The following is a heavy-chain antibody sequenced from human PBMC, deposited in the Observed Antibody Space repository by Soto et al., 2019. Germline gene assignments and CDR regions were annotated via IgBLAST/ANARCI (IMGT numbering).Heavy chain of an antibody. D-gene: IGHD6-13*01. CDR3: ARGPADCSSWFYYYYGMDV. CDR1: GCTFTSYD. CDR2: MNPNSGNT. Sequence: QVQLVQSGAEVKKPGASVKVSCKASGCTFTSYDINWVREATGQGLEWMGWMNPNSGNTGYAQKFQGRVTITRNTSIITAYMELTSLRSEDTVVYSCARGPADCSSWFYYYYGMDVWGQGTTVTVSS. V-gene: IGHV1-8*01. J-gene: IGHJ6*02.